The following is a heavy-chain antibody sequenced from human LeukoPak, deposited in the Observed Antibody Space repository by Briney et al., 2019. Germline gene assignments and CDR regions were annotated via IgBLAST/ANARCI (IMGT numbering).Heavy chain of an antibody. Sequence: GGSLRLSCAASGFTFSSYAMSWVRQAPGKGLEWVSAISGSGGSTYYADSVKGRFTISRDNSKNTLYLQMNSMRAEDTAVYYCAKDLPPRYYYYGMDVWGQGTTVTVSS. CDR1: GFTFSSYA. J-gene: IGHJ6*02. CDR2: ISGSGGST. V-gene: IGHV3-23*01. CDR3: AKDLPPRYYYYGMDV.